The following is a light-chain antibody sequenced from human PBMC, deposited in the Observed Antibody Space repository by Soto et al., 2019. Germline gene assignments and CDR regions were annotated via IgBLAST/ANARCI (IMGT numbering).Light chain of an antibody. V-gene: IGKV1-5*01. CDR2: DAS. CDR3: QQYNSHSGT. CDR1: QSISSW. Sequence: DIPMTQSPSTLSASVGDRVTITCRASQSISSWLAWYQQKPGKAPNLLIYDASSLESGVPSRFSGSGSGTEFTLTISSLQPDDFATYYCQQYNSHSGTFGQGTKLEIK. J-gene: IGKJ2*01.